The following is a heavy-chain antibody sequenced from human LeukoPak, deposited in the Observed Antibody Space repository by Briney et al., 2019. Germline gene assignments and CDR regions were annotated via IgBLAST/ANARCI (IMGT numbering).Heavy chain of an antibody. CDR1: GFTFSAYW. D-gene: IGHD3-22*01. Sequence: GSLRLSCAASGFTFSAYWMSWVRQAPGKGLEWVANIKEDGSEKYYVDSVKGRFTISRDNAKNSLYLQMNSLRAEDTAVYYCARALRPIYYDSSGYTGYYFDFWGRGTLVTVSS. CDR3: ARALRPIYYDSSGYTGYYFDF. V-gene: IGHV3-7*01. CDR2: IKEDGSEK. J-gene: IGHJ4*02.